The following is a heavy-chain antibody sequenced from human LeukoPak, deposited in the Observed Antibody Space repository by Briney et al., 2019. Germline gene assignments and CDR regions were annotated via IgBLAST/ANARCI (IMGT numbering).Heavy chain of an antibody. CDR2: INHSGSN. CDR1: GGSFSGYY. V-gene: IGHV4-34*01. Sequence: SETLSLTCAVYGGSFSGYYWSWIRQPPGKGLDGIGEINHSGSNNYNPSLKSRVTISVDTSKNQFSLKLSSVTAADTAVYYCARDQPRYCSGGSCYSKQDYWGQGTLVTVSS. J-gene: IGHJ4*02. CDR3: ARDQPRYCSGGSCYSKQDY. D-gene: IGHD2-15*01.